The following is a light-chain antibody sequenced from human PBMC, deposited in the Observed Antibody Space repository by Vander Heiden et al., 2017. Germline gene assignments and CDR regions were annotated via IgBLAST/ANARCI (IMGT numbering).Light chain of an antibody. Sequence: DIHMTQSPSTLSSSVGDRVTITCRARSGISSWLAWYQQKPGKAPKLLIYKASSLESGVPSRFSGSGSGTEFTITISRLQPDDFATYYCQQYNSYSWTFGQGTKVEIK. CDR1: SGISSW. CDR2: KAS. CDR3: QQYNSYSWT. V-gene: IGKV1-5*03. J-gene: IGKJ1*01.